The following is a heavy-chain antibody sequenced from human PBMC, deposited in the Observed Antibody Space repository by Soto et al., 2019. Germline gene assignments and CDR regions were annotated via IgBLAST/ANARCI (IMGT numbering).Heavy chain of an antibody. V-gene: IGHV1-18*01. CDR1: GYTFTSYG. Sequence: GASVKVSCKASGYTFTSYGISWVRQAPGQGLEWTGWISAYNGNTNYAQKLQGRVTMTTDTSTSTAYMELRSLRSDDTAVYYCARSGSSTSYYYYGMDVWGQGTTVTVSS. D-gene: IGHD1-26*01. J-gene: IGHJ6*02. CDR3: ARSGSSTSYYYYGMDV. CDR2: ISAYNGNT.